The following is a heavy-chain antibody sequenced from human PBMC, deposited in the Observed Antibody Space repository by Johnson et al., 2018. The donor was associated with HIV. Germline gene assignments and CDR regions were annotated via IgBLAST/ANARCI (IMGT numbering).Heavy chain of an antibody. J-gene: IGHJ3*02. D-gene: IGHD6-19*01. V-gene: IGHV3-23*04. CDR1: GFTFSSYG. CDR3: VSSAQWSGWPPGAFDI. CDR2: ISGSGGST. Sequence: MLLVESGGGLVQPGGSLRLSCAASGFTFSSYGMSWVRQAPGKGLEWVSTISGSGGSTYYADSVKGQFTISRDNSKNTLYLQMNSLRAEDTAVYYCVSSAQWSGWPPGAFDIWGQGTMVTVSS.